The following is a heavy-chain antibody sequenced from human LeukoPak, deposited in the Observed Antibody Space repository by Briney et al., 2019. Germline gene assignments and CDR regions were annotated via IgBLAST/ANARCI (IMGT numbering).Heavy chain of an antibody. D-gene: IGHD3-3*01. V-gene: IGHV1-18*01. J-gene: IGHJ6*02. Sequence: VASVKVSCKASGYTFASYGISWVRQAPAQGLEWMGWISAYNGNTNYAQKLQGRVTMTTDTSTSTAYMELRSLRSDDTAVYYCARDAEITIFGVVITRYYYYGMDVWGQGTTVTVSS. CDR2: ISAYNGNT. CDR1: GYTFASYG. CDR3: ARDAEITIFGVVITRYYYYGMDV.